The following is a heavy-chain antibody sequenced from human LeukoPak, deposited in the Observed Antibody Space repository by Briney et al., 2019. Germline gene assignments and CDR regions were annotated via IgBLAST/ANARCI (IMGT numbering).Heavy chain of an antibody. D-gene: IGHD2-21*02. CDR3: ASSDLAYCGGDCRPYGMDV. Sequence: GGSLRLSCAASGFTVSSNYMSWVRQAPGKGLEWVSVIYSGGSTYYADSVKGRFTFSRDNSKNTLYLQMNSLRAEDTAVYYCASSDLAYCGGDCRPYGMDVWGQGTTVTVSS. J-gene: IGHJ6*02. V-gene: IGHV3-66*01. CDR1: GFTVSSNY. CDR2: IYSGGST.